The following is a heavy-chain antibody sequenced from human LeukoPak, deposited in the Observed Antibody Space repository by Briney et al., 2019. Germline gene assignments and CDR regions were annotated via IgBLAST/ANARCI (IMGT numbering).Heavy chain of an antibody. CDR1: GFTISINF. CDR3: ARGGIPAVLYYFDY. D-gene: IGHD2-2*02. J-gene: IGHJ4*02. Sequence: GGSLRLSCAASGFTISINFMSWVRQAPGKGLEWVSVIFSGGTIYYADSVKGRFTISRDNSKNTLYLQINNLRAEDTAVYYCARGGIPAVLYYFDYWGQGSLVTVSS. V-gene: IGHV3-66*01. CDR2: IFSGGTI.